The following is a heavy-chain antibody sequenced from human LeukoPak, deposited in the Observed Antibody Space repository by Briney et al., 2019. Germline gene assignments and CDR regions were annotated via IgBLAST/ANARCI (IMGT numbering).Heavy chain of an antibody. Sequence: PSETLSLTCAVSGASISNTDWWSWIRQPAGKGLEWIGHIYISGSTNHNPSLKSRVTMSVDTSKNQFSLKLTSVTAADTAVYYCAGTYYYGSGSYRVFDYWGQGTLVTVSS. D-gene: IGHD3-10*01. CDR2: IYISGST. V-gene: IGHV4-4*07. J-gene: IGHJ4*02. CDR3: AGTYYYGSGSYRVFDY. CDR1: GASISNTDW.